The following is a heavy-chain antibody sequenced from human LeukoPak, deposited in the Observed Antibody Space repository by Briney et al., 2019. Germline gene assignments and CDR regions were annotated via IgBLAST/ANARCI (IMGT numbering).Heavy chain of an antibody. CDR1: GYSISSGYF. J-gene: IGHJ5*02. Sequence: SETLSLTCTVSGYSISSGYFWGWIRQPPGKGLEWIGEINHSGSTNYNPSLKSRVTISVDTSKNQFSLKLSSVTAADTAVYYCARRSGYYWGYNWFDPWGQGTLVTVSS. V-gene: IGHV4-38-2*02. CDR2: INHSGST. D-gene: IGHD3-22*01. CDR3: ARRSGYYWGYNWFDP.